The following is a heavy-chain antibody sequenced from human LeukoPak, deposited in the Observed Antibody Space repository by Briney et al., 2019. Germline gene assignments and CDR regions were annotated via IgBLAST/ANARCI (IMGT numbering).Heavy chain of an antibody. D-gene: IGHD3-10*01. J-gene: IGHJ3*02. CDR1: GGSISSGDYY. V-gene: IGHV4-30-4*01. CDR2: IYYSGST. CDR3: ARLQDSYGSGSPHPADAFDI. Sequence: SQTLSLTCTVSGGSISSGDYYWSWIRQPPGKGLEWIGYIYYSGSTYYNPSLKSRVTISVDTSKNQFSLKLSSVTAADTAVYYCARLQDSYGSGSPHPADAFDIWGQGTMVTVSS.